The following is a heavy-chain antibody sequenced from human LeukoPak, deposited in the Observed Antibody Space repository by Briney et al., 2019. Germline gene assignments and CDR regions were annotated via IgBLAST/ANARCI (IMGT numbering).Heavy chain of an antibody. CDR3: ASHRNDFCGDCHPLDY. J-gene: IGHJ4*02. V-gene: IGHV4-34*01. D-gene: IGHD2-21*01. CDR2: INHSGST. CDR1: GGSFSGYY. Sequence: SETLSLTCAVYGGSFSGYYWSWIRQPPGKGLEWIGEINHSGSTNYNPSLKSRVTISVDTSKNQFSLKLSSVTAADTAVYYCASHRNDFCGDCHPLDYWGQGTLVTVSS.